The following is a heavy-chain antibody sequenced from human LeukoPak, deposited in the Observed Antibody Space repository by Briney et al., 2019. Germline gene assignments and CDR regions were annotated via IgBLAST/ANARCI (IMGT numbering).Heavy chain of an antibody. D-gene: IGHD4-11*01. Sequence: HSETLSLTCTVSGGSISSGGYYWSWIRQHPGKGLEWIGYIYYSGSTYYNPSLKSRVTISVDTSKNQFSLKLSSVTAADTAVYYCARSRRSTVTDNDYYYYYYMDVWGKGTTVTVSS. CDR1: GGSISSGGYY. J-gene: IGHJ6*03. CDR2: IYYSGST. V-gene: IGHV4-31*03. CDR3: ARSRRSTVTDNDYYYYYYMDV.